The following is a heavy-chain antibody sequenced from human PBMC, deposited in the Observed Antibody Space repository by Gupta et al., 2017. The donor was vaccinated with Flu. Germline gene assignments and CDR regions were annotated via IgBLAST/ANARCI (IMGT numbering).Heavy chain of an antibody. V-gene: IGHV4-39*01. CDR1: GGSISSSSYY. D-gene: IGHD3-3*01. J-gene: IGHJ5*02. Sequence: QLQLQESGPGLVKPSETLSLTCTVSGGSISSSSYYWGWIRQPPGKGLEWIGSIYYSGSTYYNPSLKSRVTISVDTSKNQFSLKLSSVTAADTAVYYCARHAVTIFGVVTLFDPWGQGTLVTVSS. CDR2: IYYSGST. CDR3: ARHAVTIFGVVTLFDP.